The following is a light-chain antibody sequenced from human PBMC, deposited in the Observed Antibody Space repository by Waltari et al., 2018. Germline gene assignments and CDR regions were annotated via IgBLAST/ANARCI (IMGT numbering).Light chain of an antibody. J-gene: IGKJ1*01. CDR2: GAS. Sequence: EIVLTQSPGTLSLSPGERATLSCRASQSVSRTLAWYQQKPGQAPKLLIYGASIRATGIPDRFTGSGSGTDFSLKISSLEPEDFAIYFCQHYVRLPATFGQGTKVEIK. CDR3: QHYVRLPAT. CDR1: QSVSRT. V-gene: IGKV3-20*01.